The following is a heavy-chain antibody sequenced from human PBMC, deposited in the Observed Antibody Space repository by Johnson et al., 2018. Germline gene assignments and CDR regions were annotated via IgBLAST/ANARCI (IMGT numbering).Heavy chain of an antibody. CDR3: ARGQSRPRASSTYYYMDV. CDR2: IYYSGST. V-gene: IGHV4-59*01. Sequence: QVQLQESGPGLVKPSETLSLTCTVSGGSISSYYWSWIRQPPGKGLEWIGYIYYSGSTNYNPSLKSRVTISVDTSKNPFSLKLSPVTAAATAVYYCARGQSRPRASSTYYYMDVWGKGTTVTVSS. J-gene: IGHJ6*03. CDR1: GGSISSYY. D-gene: IGHD6-6*01.